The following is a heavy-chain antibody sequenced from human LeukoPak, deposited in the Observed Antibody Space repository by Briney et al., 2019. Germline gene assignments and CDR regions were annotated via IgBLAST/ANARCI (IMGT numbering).Heavy chain of an antibody. CDR1: GFTFSDFS. J-gene: IGHJ6*03. CDR2: ITGNSMHI. CDR3: ARARSGGPGAYYYYYYMDV. Sequence: PGGSLRLSCAASGFTFSDFSMNWVRQAPGKGLEWVASITGNSMHIYYSESLKGRCTLPRDNAKNSLYLQMKSLRAEDTAVYYCARARSGGPGAYYYYYYMDVWGKGTTVTVSS. V-gene: IGHV3-21*01. D-gene: IGHD1-26*01.